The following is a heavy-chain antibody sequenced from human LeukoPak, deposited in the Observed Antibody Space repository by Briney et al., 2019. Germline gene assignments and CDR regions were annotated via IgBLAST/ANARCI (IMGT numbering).Heavy chain of an antibody. CDR1: GFTFSSYA. D-gene: IGHD3-10*01. V-gene: IGHV3-30-3*01. J-gene: IGHJ6*02. CDR2: ILYDGSNK. Sequence: GRSLRLSCAASGFTFSSYAMHWVRQAPGKGLEWVAVILYDGSNKYYADSVKGRFTISRDNSKNTLYLQMNSLRAEDTAVYYCAKGRKFGELSSYGMDVWGQGTTVTVSS. CDR3: AKGRKFGELSSYGMDV.